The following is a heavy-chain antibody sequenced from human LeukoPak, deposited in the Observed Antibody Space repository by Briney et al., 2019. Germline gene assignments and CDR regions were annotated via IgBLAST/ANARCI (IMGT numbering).Heavy chain of an antibody. V-gene: IGHV4-59*01. CDR2: IYYSGST. CDR3: ARAVAVPIIWFDP. Sequence: PSETLSLTCTVSGGSISSYYWSWIRQPPGKGLEWIGYIYYSGSTNYNPSLKSRVTISVDTSKNQFSLKLSSVTAADTAVYYCARAVAVPIIWFDPWGQGTLVTVST. CDR1: GGSISSYY. J-gene: IGHJ5*02. D-gene: IGHD6-19*01.